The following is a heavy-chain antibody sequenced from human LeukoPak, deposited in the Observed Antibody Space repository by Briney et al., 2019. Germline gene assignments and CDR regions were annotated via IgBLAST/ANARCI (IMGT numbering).Heavy chain of an antibody. CDR2: IGSSDNIK. CDR3: APEQVAGTFDS. V-gene: IGHV3-11*01. J-gene: IGHJ4*02. CDR1: GFTLNDYY. D-gene: IGHD6-19*01. Sequence: GGSLRLSCAASGFTLNDYYMSWIRQAPGKGLEWVSDIGSSDNIKSYADSLKGRFTISRDIATNSLFLQMNSLRAEDTAVYYCAPEQVAGTFDSWGQGALVTVSS.